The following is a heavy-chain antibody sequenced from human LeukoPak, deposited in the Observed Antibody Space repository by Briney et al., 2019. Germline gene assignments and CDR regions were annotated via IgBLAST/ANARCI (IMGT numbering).Heavy chain of an antibody. J-gene: IGHJ3*02. CDR2: ISPSGGNT. CDR1: GFIFAGYT. D-gene: IGHD6-19*01. V-gene: IGHV3-48*01. CDR3: ASRRSGWPNDAFDI. Sequence: GGSLRLPCAGSGFIFAGYTMNWVRQAPGKGLQWLAYISPSGGNTLYADSVKGRFTISRDNAKNSVYLQMNSLTPEDTAMYYCASRRSGWPNDAFDIWGQGTMVTVTS.